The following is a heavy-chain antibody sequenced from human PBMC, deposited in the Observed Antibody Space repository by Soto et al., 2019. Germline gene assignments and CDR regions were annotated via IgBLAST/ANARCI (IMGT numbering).Heavy chain of an antibody. J-gene: IGHJ4*02. D-gene: IGHD3-10*01. CDR3: TMGLLWFGAY. CDR1: GFTFSGSA. V-gene: IGHV3-73*02. CDR2: IRSKANSYAT. Sequence: EVQLVESGGGLVQPGGSLKLSCAASGFTFSGSAMHWVRQASGKGLEWVGRIRSKANSYATAYAASVKGRFTISRDDLKNTAYLQMNSLKTEDTAVYYCTMGLLWFGAYWGQGTLVTVSS.